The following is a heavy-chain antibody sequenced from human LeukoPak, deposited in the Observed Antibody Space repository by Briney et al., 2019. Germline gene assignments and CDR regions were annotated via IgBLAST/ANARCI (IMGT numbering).Heavy chain of an antibody. D-gene: IGHD2-2*03. J-gene: IGHJ4*02. Sequence: ASVKVSCKASGYTFTSYGISWVRQAPGQGLEWMGWIGAYNGNTNYAQKLQGRVTMTTDTSTSTAYMELRSLRSDDTAVYYCARGDGYCSSTSCIPFDYWGQGTLVTVSS. V-gene: IGHV1-18*01. CDR1: GYTFTSYG. CDR2: IGAYNGNT. CDR3: ARGDGYCSSTSCIPFDY.